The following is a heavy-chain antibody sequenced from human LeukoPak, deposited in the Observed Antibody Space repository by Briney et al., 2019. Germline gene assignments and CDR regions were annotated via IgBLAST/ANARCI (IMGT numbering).Heavy chain of an antibody. CDR3: ARRADVALVRGVAYGMDV. Sequence: GGSLRLSCAASGFTFSSYAMSWVRQAPGKGPVWVSRMNSDGQTTSYADSVKGRFTISRDNAKNTLYLQLNSLRAEDTAVYYCARRADVALVRGVAYGMDVWGQGTTVTVSS. D-gene: IGHD3-10*01. CDR2: MNSDGQTT. V-gene: IGHV3-74*01. J-gene: IGHJ6*02. CDR1: GFTFSSYA.